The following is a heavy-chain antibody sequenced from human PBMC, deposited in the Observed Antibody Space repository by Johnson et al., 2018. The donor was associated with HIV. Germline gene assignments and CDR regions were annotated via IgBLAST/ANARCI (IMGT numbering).Heavy chain of an antibody. J-gene: IGHJ3*02. Sequence: QVQLVESGGGLVKPEGSLRLSCAASGFTFSDHYMSWIRQAPEKGLEWVSYISGSGDTIYYADSVKGRFTISRDSAKNSLYLQMNSLRGEDTAVYFCARGGGWKGSFDIWGQGTMVTVSS. CDR3: ARGGGWKGSFDI. V-gene: IGHV3-11*04. D-gene: IGHD1-1*01. CDR2: ISGSGDTI. CDR1: GFTFSDHY.